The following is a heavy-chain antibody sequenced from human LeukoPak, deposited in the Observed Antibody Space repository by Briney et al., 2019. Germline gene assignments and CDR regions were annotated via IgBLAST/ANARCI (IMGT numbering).Heavy chain of an antibody. J-gene: IGHJ4*02. V-gene: IGHV1-2*02. CDR3: ARSSHRDGDTFDY. D-gene: IGHD3-10*01. CDR1: GYPFSGYY. CDR2: INPNTGGT. Sequence: GASVKVSCKASGYPFSGYYLHWVRQAPGQGLEWMGRINPNTGGTNFAQKFQGRVTMTRDTSISTAYMVLSRLRSDDTAVYYCARSSHRDGDTFDYWGQGTLVTVSS.